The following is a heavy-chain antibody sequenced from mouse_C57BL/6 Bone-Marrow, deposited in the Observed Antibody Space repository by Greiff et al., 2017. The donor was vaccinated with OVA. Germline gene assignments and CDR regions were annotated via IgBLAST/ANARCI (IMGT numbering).Heavy chain of an antibody. V-gene: IGHV1-26*01. J-gene: IGHJ2*01. Sequence: EVQLQQSGPELVKPGASVKISCKASGYTFTDYYMNWVKQSHGKSLEWIGDINPNNGGTSYNQKFKGKATFTVGKSSSTAYMELRSLTSEDSAVYYCAIPLTGTKGYFDYWGQGTTLTVSS. CDR2: INPNNGGT. CDR1: GYTFTDYY. CDR3: AIPLTGTKGYFDY. D-gene: IGHD4-1*01.